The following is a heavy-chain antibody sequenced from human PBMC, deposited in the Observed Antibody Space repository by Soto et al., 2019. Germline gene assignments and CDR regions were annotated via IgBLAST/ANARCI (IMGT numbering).Heavy chain of an antibody. CDR1: GGSISSGDYY. CDR2: IYYSGGT. Sequence: SETLSLTCTVSGGSISSGDYYWSWIRQPPGKGLEWIGYIYYSGGTYYNPSLKSRVTISVDTSKNQFSLKLSSVTAADTAVYYCASMSYKSGVYYYYYYGMDVWGQGTTVTVSS. D-gene: IGHD1-1*01. J-gene: IGHJ6*02. V-gene: IGHV4-30-4*01. CDR3: ASMSYKSGVYYYYYYGMDV.